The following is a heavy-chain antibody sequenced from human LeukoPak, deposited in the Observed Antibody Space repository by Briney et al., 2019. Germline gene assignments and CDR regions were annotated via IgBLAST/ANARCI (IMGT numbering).Heavy chain of an antibody. Sequence: ASVKVSCKVSGYTLTELSMHWVRQAPGKGLEWMGGFDPEDGETIYAQKFQGRATMTEDTSTDTAYMELSSLRSEDMAVYYCATTPSGSGTYLTYYFDYWGQGTLVTVSS. CDR1: GYTLTELS. CDR2: FDPEDGET. D-gene: IGHD3-10*01. V-gene: IGHV1-24*01. CDR3: ATTPSGSGTYLTYYFDY. J-gene: IGHJ4*02.